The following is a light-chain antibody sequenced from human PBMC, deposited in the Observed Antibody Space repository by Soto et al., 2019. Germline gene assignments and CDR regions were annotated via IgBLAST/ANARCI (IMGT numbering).Light chain of an antibody. CDR1: QSLLHSNGYNY. CDR2: LGS. CDR3: MQALQTPAT. Sequence: DIVMTQSPLSLPVTPGEPASISCRSSQSLLHSNGYNYLDWYLQKPGQSPQLLIYLGSNRASGVADRCSGSGSGTDFTLKISRVEAEDVGVYYCMQALQTPATFCHGTKVDIK. J-gene: IGKJ3*01. V-gene: IGKV2-28*01.